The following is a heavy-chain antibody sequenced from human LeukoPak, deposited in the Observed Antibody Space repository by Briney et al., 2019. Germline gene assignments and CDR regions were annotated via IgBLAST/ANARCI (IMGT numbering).Heavy chain of an antibody. D-gene: IGHD1-7*01. Sequence: GASLRLSCAASGFTFSNYAMNWVRQAPGKGLEWVSGSTGGGDVTYYTDSVKGRFTISRDNSKNTLYLQTNSLRVEDTAVYYCAKGLGWNSRRGWAYYFDFWGQGTLVTVSS. CDR2: STGGGDVT. V-gene: IGHV3-23*01. J-gene: IGHJ4*02. CDR3: AKGLGWNSRRGWAYYFDF. CDR1: GFTFSNYA.